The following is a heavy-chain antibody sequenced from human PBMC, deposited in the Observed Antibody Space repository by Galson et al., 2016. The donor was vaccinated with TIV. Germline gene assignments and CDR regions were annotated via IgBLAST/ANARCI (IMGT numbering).Heavy chain of an antibody. CDR3: ASGVVAHTYYFYGMDV. J-gene: IGHJ6*02. V-gene: IGHV3-30*02. Sequence: SLRLSCAASGFTFSSFGMHWVRQAPGKGLEWVALIRYDGSRRYYADSVKGRFTISRDDSKNTLYLQMNGLRREDSAVYYCASGVVAHTYYFYGMDVWGQGTTVTVSS. CDR1: GFTFSSFG. D-gene: IGHD2-15*01. CDR2: IRYDGSRR.